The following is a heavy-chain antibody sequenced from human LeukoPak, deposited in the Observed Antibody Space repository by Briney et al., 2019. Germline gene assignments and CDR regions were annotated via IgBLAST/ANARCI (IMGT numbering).Heavy chain of an antibody. Sequence: SVKVSCKASGGTFSSYAISWVRQAPGQGLEWMGGIIPIFGTANYAQKFQGRVTITTDESTSTAYMELSSLRSEDTAVYYCARDASAATRQRPYYYYYMDVWGKGTTVTVSS. D-gene: IGHD2-2*01. CDR3: ARDASAATRQRPYYYYYMDV. CDR2: IIPIFGTA. J-gene: IGHJ6*03. CDR1: GGTFSSYA. V-gene: IGHV1-69*05.